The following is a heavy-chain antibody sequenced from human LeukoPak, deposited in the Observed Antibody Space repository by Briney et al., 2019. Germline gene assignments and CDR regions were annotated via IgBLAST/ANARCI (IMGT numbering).Heavy chain of an antibody. J-gene: IGHJ5*02. CDR1: GASINSYY. D-gene: IGHD3-3*01. CDR3: ARDNYDFWSGFPPEYNWFDP. CDR2: IYSTGRT. Sequence: SETLSLTCTVSGASINSYYWSWIRQPAGKGLEWIGHIYSTGRTDYNPPLKSRVTMSIDTSKNQFSLKLNSVTAADTAVYYCARDNYDFWSGFPPEYNWFDPWGQGTPLTVSS. V-gene: IGHV4-4*07.